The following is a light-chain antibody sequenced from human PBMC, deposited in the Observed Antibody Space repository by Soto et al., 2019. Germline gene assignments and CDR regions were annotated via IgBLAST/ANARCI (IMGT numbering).Light chain of an antibody. CDR1: QGISSA. J-gene: IGKJ3*01. CDR3: QQFNGYPCT. CDR2: DAS. Sequence: IQLTQSPSSLSASVGDRVTITCRASQGISSALAWYQQKPGKAPNLLIYDASRLESGVPSRFSGSGFGTDFTLTISSLQPEDFATYYCQQFNGYPCTFGPGTKVDIK. V-gene: IGKV1-13*02.